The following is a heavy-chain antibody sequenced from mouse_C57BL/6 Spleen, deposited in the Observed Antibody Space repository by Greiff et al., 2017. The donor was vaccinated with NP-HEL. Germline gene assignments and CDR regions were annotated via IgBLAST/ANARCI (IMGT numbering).Heavy chain of an antibody. CDR1: GFSLTSYG. J-gene: IGHJ2*01. CDR2: IWRGGST. Sequence: VQLQESGPGLVQPSQSLSITCTVSGFSLTSYGVHWVRQSPGKGLEWLGVIWRGGSTDYNAAFMSRLSITKDNSKSQVFFKMNSLQADDTAIYYCAKNEGTGTDPYYFDYWGQGTTLTVSS. D-gene: IGHD4-1*01. V-gene: IGHV2-5*01. CDR3: AKNEGTGTDPYYFDY.